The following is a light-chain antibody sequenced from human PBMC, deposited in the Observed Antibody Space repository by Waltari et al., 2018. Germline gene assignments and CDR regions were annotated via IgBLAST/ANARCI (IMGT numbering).Light chain of an antibody. V-gene: IGKV4-1*01. Sequence: DIVMIQSPASLAVSLGERPTISCKSSQSILYYSNDKNYLAWYQQTPGQPPKLLIYWASTRESGVPDRFSGSGSGTDFTLTISSLQAEDVAVYYCQQYYSRRTFGQGTKVEIK. CDR2: WAS. CDR3: QQYYSRRT. CDR1: QSILYYSNDKNY. J-gene: IGKJ1*01.